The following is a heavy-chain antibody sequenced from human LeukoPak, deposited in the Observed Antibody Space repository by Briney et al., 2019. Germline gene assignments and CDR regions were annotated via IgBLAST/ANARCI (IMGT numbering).Heavy chain of an antibody. Sequence: GGSLRLSCAASEFTFSNYAMSWVRQAPGKGLEWVSVIYSGGSTYYADSVKGRFTISRDNSKNTLYPQMNSLRAEDTAVYYCAREWAVAGYGMDVWGQGTTVTVSS. CDR2: IYSGGST. CDR1: EFTFSNYA. J-gene: IGHJ6*02. CDR3: AREWAVAGYGMDV. V-gene: IGHV3-53*01. D-gene: IGHD6-19*01.